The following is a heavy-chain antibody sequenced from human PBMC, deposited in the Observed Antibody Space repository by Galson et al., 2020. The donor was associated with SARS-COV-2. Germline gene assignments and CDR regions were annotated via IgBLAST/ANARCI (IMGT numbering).Heavy chain of an antibody. V-gene: IGHV4-39*01. D-gene: IGHD2-15*01. Sequence: SETLSFTCTVSGGSISTTSYFWGWIRQPPGKGLEWIGTIYYSGTTYYNPSLRSRVTISVDTSTNQFSLNLTSVTAADTAVYYCARRGGTVATQHFELWCRGTLGTVSA. J-gene: IGHJ2*01. CDR2: IYYSGTT. CDR3: ARRGGTVATQHFEL. CDR1: GGSISTTSYF.